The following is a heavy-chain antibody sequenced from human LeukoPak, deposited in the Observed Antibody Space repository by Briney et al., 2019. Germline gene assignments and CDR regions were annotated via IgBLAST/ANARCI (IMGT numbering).Heavy chain of an antibody. CDR2: NYSGGST. V-gene: IGHV3-53*01. CDR1: GFTVSSNY. D-gene: IGHD3-22*01. Sequence: PGGSLRLSCAASGFTVSSNYMSWVRQAPGKGLEWVSVNYSGGSTYYADSVKGRFTISRDNSKNTLYLQMSSLRAEDTAVYYCARARWGSGYYFYYFDYWGQGTLVTVSS. CDR3: ARARWGSGYYFYYFDY. J-gene: IGHJ4*02.